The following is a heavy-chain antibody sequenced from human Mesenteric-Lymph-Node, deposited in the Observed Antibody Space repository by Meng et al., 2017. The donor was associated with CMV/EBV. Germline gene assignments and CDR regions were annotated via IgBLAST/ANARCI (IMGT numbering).Heavy chain of an antibody. CDR3: ARADYSSGWSDYYYGMDV. Sequence: SETLSLTCSVSGASLKSYYWTWIRQPPGRGLECIGQIYHSGNTDYSPSLKSRVTISIDTSKNQVSLRLTSVAAADTAVYYCARADYSSGWSDYYYGMDVWGQGTTVTVSS. CDR1: GASLKSYY. V-gene: IGHV4-59*01. D-gene: IGHD6-19*01. CDR2: IYHSGNT. J-gene: IGHJ6*02.